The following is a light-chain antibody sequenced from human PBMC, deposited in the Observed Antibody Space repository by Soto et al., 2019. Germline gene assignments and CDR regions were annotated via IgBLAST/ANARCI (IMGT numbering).Light chain of an antibody. CDR1: QTISYN. Sequence: EIVMTQSPFTLSLSPGERATLSCRASQTISYNLAWYQQKPGQAPRLLIYGASTRATGIPAMFSGRGSGTEYTLTISSLQSEDFAVYYCQQYNYWPPVTFGGGTRVEIK. J-gene: IGKJ4*01. V-gene: IGKV3-15*01. CDR3: QQYNYWPPVT. CDR2: GAS.